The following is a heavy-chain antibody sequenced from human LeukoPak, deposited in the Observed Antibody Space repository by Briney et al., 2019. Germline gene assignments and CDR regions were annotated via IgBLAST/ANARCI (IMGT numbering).Heavy chain of an antibody. V-gene: IGHV4-39*01. D-gene: IGHD2-8*02. Sequence: PSETLSLTCTVSGVSTTSSNHFWGWIRQPPGKGLEWIGTIYYSGRPFHNPSLKSRVTISVDASKNQFSLQLNSVAAADTAVYYCASAGARYSDTGGLYAFDFWGRGTIVTVSS. CDR1: GVSTTSSNHF. J-gene: IGHJ3*01. CDR3: ASAGARYSDTGGLYAFDF. CDR2: IYYSGRP.